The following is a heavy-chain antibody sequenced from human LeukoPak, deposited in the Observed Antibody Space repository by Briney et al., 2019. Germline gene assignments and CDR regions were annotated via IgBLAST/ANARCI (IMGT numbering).Heavy chain of an antibody. CDR3: ARGGTTVTTSALRGRHYYGMDV. J-gene: IGHJ6*02. D-gene: IGHD4-17*01. Sequence: PSETLSLTCTVSGGSISSYHWSWIRQPPGKGLEWIGYIYYSGSTNYNPSLKSRVTISVDTSKNQFSLKLSSVTAADTAVYYCARGGTTVTTSALRGRHYYGMDVWGQGTTVTVSS. V-gene: IGHV4-59*01. CDR2: IYYSGST. CDR1: GGSISSYH.